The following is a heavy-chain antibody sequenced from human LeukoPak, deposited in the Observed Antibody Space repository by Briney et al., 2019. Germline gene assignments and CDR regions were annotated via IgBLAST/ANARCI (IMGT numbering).Heavy chain of an antibody. CDR2: IIPIFGTA. D-gene: IGHD3-3*01. CDR1: GGTFSSYA. J-gene: IGHJ4*02. V-gene: IGHV1-69*13. CDR3: ARDRTIFQRNLGDY. Sequence: SVKVSCKAPGGTFSSYAISWVRQAPGQGLEWMGGIIPIFGTANYAQKFQGRVTITADESTSTAYMELSSLRSEDTAVYYCARDRTIFQRNLGDYWGQGTLVTVSS.